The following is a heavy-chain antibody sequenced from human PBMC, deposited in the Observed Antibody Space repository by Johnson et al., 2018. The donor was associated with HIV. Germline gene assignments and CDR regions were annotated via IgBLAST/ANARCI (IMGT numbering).Heavy chain of an antibody. CDR2: AKTKVTNYIT. D-gene: IGHD1-20*01. Sequence: VQLVESGGGLVQPGGSLRLSCAASGFTFSGHYMDWVRQAPGKGLEWVARAKTKVTNYITQYAASVEGRFTISRDDSKNSLYLQMNSLQTEDTAFYYCAKDITGTDHAFDIWGQGTMVTVSS. CDR1: GFTFSGHY. V-gene: IGHV3-72*01. J-gene: IGHJ3*02. CDR3: AKDITGTDHAFDI.